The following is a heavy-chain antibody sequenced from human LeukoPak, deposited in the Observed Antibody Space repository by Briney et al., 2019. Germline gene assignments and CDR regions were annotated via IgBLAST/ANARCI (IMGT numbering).Heavy chain of an antibody. CDR3: ARGLGIAAFIYYYYYMDV. D-gene: IGHD6-13*01. V-gene: IGHV1-8*01. CDR1: GYTFTSYD. Sequence: GASVKVSCKASGYTFTSYDINWVRQATGQGLEWMGWMNPNSGNTGYAQKFQGRVTMTRNTSISTAYMELSSLRSEDTAAYYCARGLGIAAFIYYYYYMDVWGKGTTVTVSS. J-gene: IGHJ6*03. CDR2: MNPNSGNT.